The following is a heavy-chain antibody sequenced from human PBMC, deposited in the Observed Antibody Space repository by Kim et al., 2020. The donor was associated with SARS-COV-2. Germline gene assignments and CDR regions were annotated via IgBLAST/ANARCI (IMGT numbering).Heavy chain of an antibody. CDR2: IYYSGST. V-gene: IGHV4-39*01. CDR3: ATLRGYGDYEGYWYFDL. J-gene: IGHJ2*01. Sequence: SETLSLTCTVSGGSISSSSYYWGWIRQPPGKGLEWIGSIYYSGSTYYNPSLKSRVTISVDTSKNQFSLKLSSVTAADTAVYYCATLRGYGDYEGYWYFDLWGRGTLVTVSS. CDR1: GGSISSSSYY. D-gene: IGHD4-17*01.